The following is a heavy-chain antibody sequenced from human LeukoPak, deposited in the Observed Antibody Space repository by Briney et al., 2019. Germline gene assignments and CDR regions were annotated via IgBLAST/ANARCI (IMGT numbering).Heavy chain of an antibody. CDR1: GVTVSSDY. Sequence: PGGSLRLSCAVSGVTVSSDYMSWVRQAPGKGLEWVANIKQDGSEKYYVDSLKGRFTISRDNAKNSLYLQMNSLRAEDTAVYFWPRLPWDLVATWGQGPWSPSLQ. J-gene: IGHJ5*02. V-gene: IGHV3-7*01. CDR2: IKQDGSEK. D-gene: IGHD1-26*01. CDR3: PRLPWDLVAT.